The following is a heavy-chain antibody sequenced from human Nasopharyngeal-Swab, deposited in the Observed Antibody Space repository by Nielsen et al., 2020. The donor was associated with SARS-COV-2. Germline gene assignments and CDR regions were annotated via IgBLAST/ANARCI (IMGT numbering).Heavy chain of an antibody. CDR2: ITWNSGGI. CDR1: GFTFDDYA. D-gene: IGHD6-19*01. J-gene: IGHJ4*02. Sequence: SLRLSCAASGFTFDDYAMHWVRQAPGKGLEWVSGITWNSGGIGYADSVKGRFTISRDSAKNSLYLQMNSLRPEDTALYYCAKLGAQGAVADHFDSWGQGTLVTVSS. V-gene: IGHV3-9*01. CDR3: AKLGAQGAVADHFDS.